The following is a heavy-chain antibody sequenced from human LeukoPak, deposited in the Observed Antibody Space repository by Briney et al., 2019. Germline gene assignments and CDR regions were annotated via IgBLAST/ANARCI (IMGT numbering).Heavy chain of an antibody. CDR2: IYYSGST. J-gene: IGHJ4*02. D-gene: IGHD3-22*01. V-gene: IGHV4-59*01. CDR3: ARVSSGVIAFDY. Sequence: SETLSLTCTVSGGSISTYYWSWIRQPPGKGLEWIGYIYYSGSTNYNPSLKSRVTISVDTSKNQFSLKLSSVTAADTAVYYCARVSSGVIAFDYWGQGTLVTVSS. CDR1: GGSISTYY.